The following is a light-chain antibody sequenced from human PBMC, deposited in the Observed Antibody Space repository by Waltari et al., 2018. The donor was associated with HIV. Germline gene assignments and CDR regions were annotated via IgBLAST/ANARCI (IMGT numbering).Light chain of an antibody. J-gene: IGLJ3*02. CDR2: SNI. V-gene: IGLV1-44*01. CDR3: AAWDDSLNGLWV. Sequence: QSVLTQPPSATGTPGQGVTISCSGSSSNFRSNTVNWSQQLPATAPKLLIYSNIQRPSGVPDRFSGSKSGTSASLAISGLQSDDEADYYCAAWDDSLNGLWVFGGGTKLTVL. CDR1: SSNFRSNT.